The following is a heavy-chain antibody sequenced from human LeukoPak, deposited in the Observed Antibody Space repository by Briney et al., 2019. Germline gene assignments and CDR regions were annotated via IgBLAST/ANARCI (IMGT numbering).Heavy chain of an antibody. CDR2: ISGSGGST. V-gene: IGHV3-23*01. Sequence: PGGSLRLSCAASGFTFSSYAMSWVRQAPGKGLEWVSAISGSGGSTYYADSVKGRFTISRDNSKNTLYLQMNSLRAEDTAVYYCASLYSRIAVAGTTPWGQGTLVTVSS. D-gene: IGHD6-19*01. J-gene: IGHJ5*02. CDR3: ASLYSRIAVAGTTP. CDR1: GFTFSSYA.